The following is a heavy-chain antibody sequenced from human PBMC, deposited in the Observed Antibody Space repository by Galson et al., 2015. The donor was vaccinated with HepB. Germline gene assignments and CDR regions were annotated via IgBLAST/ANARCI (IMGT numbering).Heavy chain of an antibody. CDR2: FDPEDGET. J-gene: IGHJ4*02. Sequence: SVKVSCKVSGYTLTELSMHWVRQAPGKGLEWMGGFDPEDGETIYAQKFQGRVTMTEDTSTDTAYMELSSLRSEDTAVYYCATDPYYGSGSYQTDYWGQGTLVTVSS. CDR3: ATDPYYGSGSYQTDY. V-gene: IGHV1-24*01. CDR1: GYTLTELS. D-gene: IGHD3-10*01.